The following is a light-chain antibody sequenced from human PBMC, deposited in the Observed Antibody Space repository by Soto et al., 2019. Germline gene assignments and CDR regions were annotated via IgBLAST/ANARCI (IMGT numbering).Light chain of an antibody. Sequence: DIQMTQSPSSLSASVGARVTITCRASQSISSYLNWYQQKPGKAPKLLIYAASSLQSGVPSRFGGSGSGTDFTLTISSLQPEDFATYYCQQSYSTPSFGQGTKLEIK. CDR1: QSISSY. CDR2: AAS. V-gene: IGKV1-39*01. J-gene: IGKJ2*01. CDR3: QQSYSTPS.